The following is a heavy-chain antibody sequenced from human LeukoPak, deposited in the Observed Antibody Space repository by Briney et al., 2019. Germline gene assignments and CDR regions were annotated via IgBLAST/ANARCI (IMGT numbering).Heavy chain of an antibody. CDR3: ARASGPFDY. V-gene: IGHV3-33*08. CDR2: IWNDGSNK. D-gene: IGHD3-10*01. J-gene: IGHJ4*02. Sequence: GGSLRLSCAASGFTFSNYAMNWVRQTPGKGLEWVAVIWNDGSNKYYADSVKGRFTISRDNSKNTLYLQMNSLRAEDTAVYSCARASGPFDYWGQGTLVTVSS. CDR1: GFTFSNYA.